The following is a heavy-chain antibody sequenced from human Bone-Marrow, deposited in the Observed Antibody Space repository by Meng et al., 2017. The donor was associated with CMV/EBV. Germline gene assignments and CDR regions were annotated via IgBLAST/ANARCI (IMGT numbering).Heavy chain of an antibody. J-gene: IGHJ4*02. CDR3: ARDCRREQLFDY. V-gene: IGHV3-33*01. CDR2: IWYDGSNK. CDR1: GFTFSSYG. Sequence: GESLKISCAASGFTFSSYGMHWVRQAPGKGLEWVAVIWYDGSNKYYADSVKGRFTISRDNAKNSLYLQMNSLRVEDTAVYYCARDCRREQLFDYWGQGTLVTVSS. D-gene: IGHD1/OR15-1a*01.